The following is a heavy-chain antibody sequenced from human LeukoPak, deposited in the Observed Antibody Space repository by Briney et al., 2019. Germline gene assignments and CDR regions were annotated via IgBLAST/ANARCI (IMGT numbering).Heavy chain of an antibody. J-gene: IGHJ4*02. CDR3: VRQEGYDFWSGYYYFDY. CDR2: IYPGDSDT. V-gene: IGHV5-51*01. D-gene: IGHD3-3*01. Sequence: GESLKISCKGSGYRFTNYWIGWVRQMPGKGLEWMGIIYPGDSDTRYIPSIQGQVTISVDKSISTAYLQWSSLKASDTAMYYCVRQEGYDFWSGYYYFDYWGQGTLVTVSS. CDR1: GYRFTNYW.